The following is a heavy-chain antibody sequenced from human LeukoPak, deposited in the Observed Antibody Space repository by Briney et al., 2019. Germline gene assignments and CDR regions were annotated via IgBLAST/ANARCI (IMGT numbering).Heavy chain of an antibody. Sequence: PGGSLRLSCAASGFTFSSYAMHWVRQAPGKGLERVAVISYDGSNKYYADSVKGRFTISRDNSKNTLYLQMNSLRAEDTAVYYCARVGNYYGSGSYYPFDYWGQGTLVTVSS. CDR3: ARVGNYYGSGSYYPFDY. CDR2: ISYDGSNK. CDR1: GFTFSSYA. V-gene: IGHV3-30*04. J-gene: IGHJ4*02. D-gene: IGHD3-10*01.